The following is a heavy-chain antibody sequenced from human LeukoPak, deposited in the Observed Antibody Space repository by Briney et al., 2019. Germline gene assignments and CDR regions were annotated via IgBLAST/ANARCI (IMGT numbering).Heavy chain of an antibody. CDR3: ARGPKGTSYDSSGYYFDY. CDR2: INHSGST. CDR1: GGSFSGYY. J-gene: IGHJ4*02. Sequence: SETLSLTCAVYGGSFSGYYWSWIRQPPGKGLEWVGEINHSGSTNYNPSLKSRVTISVDTSKNQFSLKLSSVTAADTAVYYCARGPKGTSYDSSGYYFDYWGQGTLVTVSS. D-gene: IGHD3-22*01. V-gene: IGHV4-34*01.